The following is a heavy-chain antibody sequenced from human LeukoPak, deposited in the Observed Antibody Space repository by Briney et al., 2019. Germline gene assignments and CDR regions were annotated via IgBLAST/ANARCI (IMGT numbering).Heavy chain of an antibody. D-gene: IGHD3-22*01. CDR2: INPNSGGT. V-gene: IGHV1-2*02. CDR3: ARGPESTMIVVVPEDY. J-gene: IGHJ4*02. Sequence: ASVKVSCKASGYTFSGYYMHWVRQAPGQGLEWMGWINPNSGGTNYAQKFQGRVTMTRDTSISTAYMELSRLRSDDTAVYYCARGPESTMIVVVPEDYWGQGTLVTVSS. CDR1: GYTFSGYY.